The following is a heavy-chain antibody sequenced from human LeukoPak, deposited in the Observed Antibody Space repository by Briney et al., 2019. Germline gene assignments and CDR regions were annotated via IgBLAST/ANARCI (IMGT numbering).Heavy chain of an antibody. D-gene: IGHD6-13*01. Sequence: PGGSLRLSCAASGFTVSSSYMSWVRQAPGKGLERVSVIYSGGDTHYAGSVKGRFTISRDNSVNTLYLQMNSLRTEDTAVYYCVRAFVTAAGFFDTWGQGTLVTVSS. CDR2: IYSGGDT. J-gene: IGHJ4*02. CDR3: VRAFVTAAGFFDT. CDR1: GFTVSSSY. V-gene: IGHV3-66*02.